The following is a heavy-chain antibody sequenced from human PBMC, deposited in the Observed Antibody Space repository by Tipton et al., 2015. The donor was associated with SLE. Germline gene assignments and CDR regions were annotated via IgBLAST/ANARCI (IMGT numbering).Heavy chain of an antibody. CDR3: ARVRVDTAMGVFDF. Sequence: QVQLVQSGAEVKKPGASVRVSCKASGYTFTTYGISGVRQAPGQGLEWMGWISTYNGNTNYAQKLQGRVTMTSDTSTSTAYMELRSLRSDDTAIYYCARVRVDTAMGVFDFWGQGTLVTVSS. CDR1: GYTFTTYG. CDR2: ISTYNGNT. J-gene: IGHJ4*02. D-gene: IGHD5-18*01. V-gene: IGHV1-18*01.